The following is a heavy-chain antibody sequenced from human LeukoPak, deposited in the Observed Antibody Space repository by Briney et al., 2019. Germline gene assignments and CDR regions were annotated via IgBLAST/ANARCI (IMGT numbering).Heavy chain of an antibody. D-gene: IGHD3-3*01. J-gene: IGHJ4*02. CDR3: ASYTTTPTYYDFWSGYYTSDY. Sequence: PSETLSLTCAVSGGSISSGGYSWSWIRQPPGKGLEWIGYIHHSGSTYYNPSLKSRVTISVDTSKNQFSLKLSSVTAADTAVYYCASYTTTPTYYDFWSGYYTSDYWGQGTLVTVSS. CDR1: GGSISSGGYS. V-gene: IGHV4-30-2*02. CDR2: IHHSGST.